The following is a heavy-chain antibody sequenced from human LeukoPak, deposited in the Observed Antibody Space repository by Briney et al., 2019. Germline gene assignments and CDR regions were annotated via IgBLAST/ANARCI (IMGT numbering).Heavy chain of an antibody. CDR1: GGSISSSSYY. CDR3: ARVRVGDPNYYYYYMDV. Sequence: SETLSLTCTVSGGSISSSSYYWGWIRQPPGKGLEWIGSIYYSGSTYYNPSLKSRVTISVDTSKNQFSLKPSSVTAADTAVYYCARVRVGDPNYYYYYMDVWGKGTTVTVSS. J-gene: IGHJ6*03. V-gene: IGHV4-39*07. D-gene: IGHD2-21*01. CDR2: IYYSGST.